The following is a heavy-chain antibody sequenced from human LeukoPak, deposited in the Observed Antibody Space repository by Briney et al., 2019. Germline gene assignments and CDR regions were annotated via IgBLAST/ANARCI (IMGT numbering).Heavy chain of an antibody. CDR1: GFTFSSYW. CDR3: ARGAEGWGVRPFDY. Sequence: PGGSLRLSCAASGFTFSSYWMSWVRQAPGKGLEWVANIKQDGSEKYYVDSVKGRFTISRDNAKNSLYLQMNSLRAEDTAVYYCARGAEGWGVRPFDYWGQGTLVTVSS. V-gene: IGHV3-7*01. D-gene: IGHD3-10*01. CDR2: IKQDGSEK. J-gene: IGHJ4*02.